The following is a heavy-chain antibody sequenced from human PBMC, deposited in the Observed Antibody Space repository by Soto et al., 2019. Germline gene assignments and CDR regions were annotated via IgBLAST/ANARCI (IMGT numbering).Heavy chain of an antibody. CDR2: IYFGGST. D-gene: IGHD2-2*01. J-gene: IGHJ6*02. Sequence: QLRLQESGSGLVKASQTLSLTCAVSGGSISSAGYSWNWIRQPPGKGLEWIGYIYFGGSTYYNPSLKSRVTIDRSDTQFSLKLYSVTAADTAVYYCARAAGAVPAADGMDVWGQGTTVTVSS. CDR3: ARAAGAVPAADGMDV. V-gene: IGHV4-30-2*01. CDR1: GGSISSAGYS.